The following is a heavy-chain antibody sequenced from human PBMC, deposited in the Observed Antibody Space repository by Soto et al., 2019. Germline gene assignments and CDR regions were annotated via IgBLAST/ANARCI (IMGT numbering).Heavy chain of an antibody. J-gene: IGHJ4*02. CDR1: GGTFSSYA. CDR3: ARAPNRLNYDYVWGSYRYSSYYFDY. CDR2: IIPIFGTA. Sequence: GASVKVSCKASGGTFSSYAISWVRQAPGQGLEWMGGIIPIFGTANYAQKFQGRVTITADESTSTAYMELSSLRSEDTAVYYCARAPNRLNYDYVWGSYRYSSYYFDYWGQGTLVTVSS. V-gene: IGHV1-69*13. D-gene: IGHD3-16*02.